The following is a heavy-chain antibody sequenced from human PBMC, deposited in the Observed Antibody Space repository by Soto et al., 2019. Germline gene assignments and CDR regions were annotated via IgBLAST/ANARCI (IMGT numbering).Heavy chain of an antibody. CDR2: IWYDGSNK. J-gene: IGHJ4*02. CDR1: GFTFSSYG. Sequence: QVQLVESGGGEVQPGRSLRLSCAASGFTFSSYGMHWVRQAPGKGLEWVAVIWYDGSNKYYADSVKGRFTISRDNSKNTLYLQMNSLRAEDTAVYYCARGRIDIVVALDYWGQGTLVTVSS. CDR3: ARGRIDIVVALDY. V-gene: IGHV3-33*01. D-gene: IGHD2-2*01.